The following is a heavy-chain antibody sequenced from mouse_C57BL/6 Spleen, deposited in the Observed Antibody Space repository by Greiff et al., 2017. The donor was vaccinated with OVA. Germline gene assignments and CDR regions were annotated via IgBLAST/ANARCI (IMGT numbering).Heavy chain of an antibody. V-gene: IGHV1-15*01. CDR2: IDPETGGP. Sequence: VQLQESGAELVRPGASVTLSCKASGYTFTDYEMHWVKQTPVHGLEWIGAIDPETGGPAYNQKFKGKAILTADKSSSTAYLELRSLTSEDSAVYYCTRSPDRGYYAMDYWGQGTSVTVSS. J-gene: IGHJ4*01. D-gene: IGHD3-3*01. CDR1: GYTFTDYE. CDR3: TRSPDRGYYAMDY.